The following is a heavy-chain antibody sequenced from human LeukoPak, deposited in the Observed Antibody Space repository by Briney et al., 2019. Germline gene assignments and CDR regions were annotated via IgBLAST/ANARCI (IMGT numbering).Heavy chain of an antibody. Sequence: GGSLRLSCAGSGFTFSNSAMNWVRQAPGKGLEWVSAIGSRGGSTYYADSVKGRFTISRDNSKNTLYLQMNSLRAEDTAVYYCAKESSGGWYFDYWGQGTLVTVSS. V-gene: IGHV3-23*01. CDR2: IGSRGGST. CDR3: AKESSGGWYFDY. J-gene: IGHJ4*02. CDR1: GFTFSNSA. D-gene: IGHD6-19*01.